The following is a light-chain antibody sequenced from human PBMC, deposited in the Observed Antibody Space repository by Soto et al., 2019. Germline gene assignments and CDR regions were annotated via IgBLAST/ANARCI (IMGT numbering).Light chain of an antibody. V-gene: IGKV3-11*01. Sequence: EIVLTQSPATLPLSPGERATLSCRASQSVSSSLAWYQQRPGQAPRLLIYNASNRATGIPARFSGSGSGTDFTLTISSLEPEDFAVYYYQQRSNWPRYTFGHGTKLEIK. CDR1: QSVSSS. J-gene: IGKJ2*01. CDR3: QQRSNWPRYT. CDR2: NAS.